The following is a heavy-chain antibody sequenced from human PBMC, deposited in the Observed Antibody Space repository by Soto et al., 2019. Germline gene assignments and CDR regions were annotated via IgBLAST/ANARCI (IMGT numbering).Heavy chain of an antibody. CDR1: SFTFSAHN. CDR3: ARDGGIAARHYYGMDV. CDR2: SRNKANNYAT. D-gene: IGHD6-6*01. J-gene: IGHJ6*02. Sequence: GGSLRVSCAASSFTFSAHNMVWVRQAPGKGLEWVGRSRNKANNYATEYAASVKGRFTISRDDSKNSLYLQMNSLKTEDTAVYYCARDGGIAARHYYGMDVWGQGTTVTVSS. V-gene: IGHV3-72*01.